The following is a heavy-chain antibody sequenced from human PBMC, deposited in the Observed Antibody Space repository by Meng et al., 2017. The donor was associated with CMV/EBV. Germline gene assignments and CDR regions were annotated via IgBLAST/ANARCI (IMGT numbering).Heavy chain of an antibody. V-gene: IGHV1-18*01. D-gene: IGHD2-2*02. Sequence: ASVKVSCKASGYTFSSYGISWVRQAPGQGLEWMGWISAYNDNTNYAQKLQGRVTMTTDTSTSTAYMELRSLRSDDTAVYYCARGPGGGSYCTTTSCYMFLPFDPWGQGTLVTVSS. CDR1: GYTFSSYG. CDR2: ISAYNDNT. CDR3: ARGPGGGSYCTTTSCYMFLPFDP. J-gene: IGHJ5*02.